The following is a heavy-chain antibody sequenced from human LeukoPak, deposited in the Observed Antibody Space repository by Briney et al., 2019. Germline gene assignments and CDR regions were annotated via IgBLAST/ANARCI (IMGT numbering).Heavy chain of an antibody. J-gene: IGHJ5*02. CDR2: IYSGGST. CDR1: GFTVRSNY. D-gene: IGHD2-15*01. V-gene: IGHV3-66*01. CDR3: ARDKVDCSGGPCYSVAFDP. Sequence: GGPLRLSYAASGFTVRSNYMSWVRQAPGKGLEWVSVIYSGGSTYHADSVKGRFTISRDDSKNTLFLQMNSLRAEDTAMYYCARDKVDCSGGPCYSVAFDPWGQGTLVTVSS.